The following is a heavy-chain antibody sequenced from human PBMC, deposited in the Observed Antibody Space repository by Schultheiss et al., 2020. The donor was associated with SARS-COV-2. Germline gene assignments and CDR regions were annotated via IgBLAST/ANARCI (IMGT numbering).Heavy chain of an antibody. J-gene: IGHJ4*02. CDR1: GFAFGDYW. CDR2: IKQDGSEK. CDR3: ARDVEFDY. Sequence: GGSLRLSCAVSGFAFGDYWMTWVRQAPGKGLEWVASIKQDGSEKNYVDSVKGRFTISRDNAKNSLYLQMNSLRDEDTAVYYCARDVEFDYWGQGTLVTVSS. V-gene: IGHV3-7*01.